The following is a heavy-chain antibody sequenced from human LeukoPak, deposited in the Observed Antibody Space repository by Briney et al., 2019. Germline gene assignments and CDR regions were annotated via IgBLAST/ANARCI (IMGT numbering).Heavy chain of an antibody. CDR2: MYTSEST. V-gene: IGHV4-4*07. CDR3: ARGGYTSGWPDYHYYMDV. Sequence: ASETLSLTCTVSGDSISSYYWSWIRQPAGKGLEWIGRMYTSESTNYNPSLKSRVTMSVDTSKNQFSLTLRSVIAADTAVYFCARGGYTSGWPDYHYYMDVWGKGTTVTMSS. CDR1: GDSISSYY. J-gene: IGHJ6*03. D-gene: IGHD6-19*01.